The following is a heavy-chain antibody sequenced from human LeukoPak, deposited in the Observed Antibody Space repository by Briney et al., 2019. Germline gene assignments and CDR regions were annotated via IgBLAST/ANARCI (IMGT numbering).Heavy chain of an antibody. CDR3: AKDFGRRIWEIVPATGIGAFDI. Sequence: GGSLRLSCAASGFTSSSYGMHWVRQAPGKGLEWVAVIWYDGSNKYYADSVKGRFTISRDNSKNTLYLQMNSLRAEDTAVYHCAKDFGRRIWEIVPATGIGAFDIWGQGTMVTVSS. D-gene: IGHD2-2*01. V-gene: IGHV3-33*06. J-gene: IGHJ3*02. CDR1: GFTSSSYG. CDR2: IWYDGSNK.